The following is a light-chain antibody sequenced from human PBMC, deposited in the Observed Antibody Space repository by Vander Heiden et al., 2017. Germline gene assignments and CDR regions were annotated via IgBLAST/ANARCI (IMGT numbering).Light chain of an antibody. CDR3: QQYNSSPYT. V-gene: IGKV1-5*03. Sequence: DIQMTQSPPTLSASVGDRVPIPCRPSQSISSWLAWYQQKPGKAPKLLIYKASSLESGVPSRFSGSGSGTEFTLTISSLQPDDFATYYCQQYNSSPYTFGQGTKLEIK. CDR2: KAS. J-gene: IGKJ2*01. CDR1: QSISSW.